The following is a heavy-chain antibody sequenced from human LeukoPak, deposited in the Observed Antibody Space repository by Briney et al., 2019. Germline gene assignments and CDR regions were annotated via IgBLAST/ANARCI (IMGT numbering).Heavy chain of an antibody. V-gene: IGHV3-13*04. CDR1: GFTFSSYD. CDR2: IGTAGDT. J-gene: IGHJ3*02. Sequence: GGSLRPSCAASGFTFSSYDMHWVRQAAGKGLEWVSVIGTAGDTYYPGSVKGRFTISRDNAKSSLYLQMNSLRAGDTAVYYCARGGRVRDFDIWGQGTMVTVSS. D-gene: IGHD3-10*01. CDR3: ARGGRVRDFDI.